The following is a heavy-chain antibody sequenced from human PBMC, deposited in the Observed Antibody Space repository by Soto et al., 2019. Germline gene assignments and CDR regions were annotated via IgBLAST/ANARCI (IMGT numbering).Heavy chain of an antibody. V-gene: IGHV3-33*01. CDR3: ARGAYSNYNAMDV. CDR2: IWYDGSHK. Sequence: QVQLVESGGGVVQPGRSLRLSCAASGFTFSSSGMHWVRQAPGKGLEWVAVIWYDGSHKYYADSVKGRFTISRDNSKNTLYLQMNSLRAEDTAVYSCARGAYSNYNAMDVWCQGTTVTVSS. CDR1: GFTFSSSG. J-gene: IGHJ6*02. D-gene: IGHD5-18*01.